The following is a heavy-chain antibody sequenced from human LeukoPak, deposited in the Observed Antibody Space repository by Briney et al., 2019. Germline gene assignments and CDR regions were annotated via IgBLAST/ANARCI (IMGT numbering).Heavy chain of an antibody. D-gene: IGHD3-10*01. CDR1: GYSFTFYW. J-gene: IGHJ6*03. CDR3: ASSIIRGGYYYYMDV. CDR2: IYPGDSDT. Sequence: GESLKISCKGSGYSFTFYWIAWVRQMPGKGLEWMGIIYPGDSDTRYSPSFQGQVTISADKSISTAYLQWSSLKASDTAVYYCASSIIRGGYYYYMDVWGKGTTVTVSS. V-gene: IGHV5-51*01.